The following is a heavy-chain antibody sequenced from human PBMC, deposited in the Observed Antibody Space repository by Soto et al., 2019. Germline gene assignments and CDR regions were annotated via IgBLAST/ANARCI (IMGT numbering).Heavy chain of an antibody. CDR1: GFTFSSYG. Sequence: GGSLRLSCAASGFTFSSYGMHWVRQAPGKGLEWVAVIWYDGSNKYYADSVKGRFTISRDNSKNTLYLQMNSLRAEDTAVYYCARDEDIVVVPAAMDYWGQGILVTVSS. CDR3: ARDEDIVVVPAAMDY. J-gene: IGHJ4*02. D-gene: IGHD2-2*01. V-gene: IGHV3-33*01. CDR2: IWYDGSNK.